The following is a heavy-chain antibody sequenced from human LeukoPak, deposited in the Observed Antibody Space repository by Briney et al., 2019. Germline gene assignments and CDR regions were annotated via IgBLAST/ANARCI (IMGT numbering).Heavy chain of an antibody. J-gene: IGHJ4*02. Sequence: KSSETLSLTCAVSGGSIGSGGYSWSWIRQPPGKGLEWIGYIYHSGSTYYNPSLKSRVTISVDRSKSQFSLKLSSVTAADTAVYYCARGVGGYDLDYWGQGTLVTVSS. CDR2: IYHSGST. D-gene: IGHD3-16*01. V-gene: IGHV4-30-2*01. CDR1: GGSIGSGGYS. CDR3: ARGVGGYDLDY.